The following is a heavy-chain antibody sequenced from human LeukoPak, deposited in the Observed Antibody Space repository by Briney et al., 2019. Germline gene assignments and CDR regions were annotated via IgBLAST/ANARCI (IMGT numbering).Heavy chain of an antibody. Sequence: ASVNVSCKTSGYTFTNYFMHWVRQASGQSLEWVGLINAGNGDTKYSQKFQGRVTISRDTSASTAYMKLSSLISEDTAVYYCARDWQEPYDYYGMDVWGQGTTVTVSS. V-gene: IGHV1-3*01. CDR2: INAGNGDT. CDR3: ARDWQEPYDYYGMDV. CDR1: GYTFTNYF. J-gene: IGHJ6*02.